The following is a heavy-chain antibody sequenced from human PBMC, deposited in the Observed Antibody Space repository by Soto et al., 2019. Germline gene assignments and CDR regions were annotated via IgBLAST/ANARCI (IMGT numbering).Heavy chain of an antibody. D-gene: IGHD6-19*01. J-gene: IGHJ4*02. CDR3: ARGPVAGIDY. CDR2: ISYDGSNK. CDR1: GFTFSSYV. Sequence: PGGSLRLSCAASGFTFSSYVMHWVRQPPGKGLEWVAVISYDGSNKYYADSVKGRFSISRDNAKNSLYLQMNSLRAEDTAIYDCARGPVAGIDYWGQGILVTVSS. V-gene: IGHV3-30*14.